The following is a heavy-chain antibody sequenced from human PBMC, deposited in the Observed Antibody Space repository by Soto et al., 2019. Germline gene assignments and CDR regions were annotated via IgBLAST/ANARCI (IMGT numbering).Heavy chain of an antibody. CDR2: IKQDGSEK. CDR3: ARDREAAGTWYYYYYGMDV. Sequence: XVSLCLSCAASGFTFSSYWMSWGRQAQGTGLEWVANIKQDGSEKYYVDSVKGRFTISRDNAKNSLYLQMNSLRAEDTAVYYCARDREAAGTWYYYYYGMDVWGQGTTVTVSS. CDR1: GFTFSSYW. V-gene: IGHV3-7*01. D-gene: IGHD6-13*01. J-gene: IGHJ6*02.